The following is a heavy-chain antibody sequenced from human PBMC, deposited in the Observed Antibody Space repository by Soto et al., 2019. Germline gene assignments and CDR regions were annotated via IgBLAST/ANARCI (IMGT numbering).Heavy chain of an antibody. Sequence: GASVKVSCKASGYTFTSYGISWVRQAPGQGLEWMGWISAYNGNTNYAQKLQGRVTMTTDTSTSTAYMELRSLRSDDTAVYYCARVQHYDILTGYNWFDPWGQGTLVTVSS. D-gene: IGHD3-9*01. CDR1: GYTFTSYG. CDR3: ARVQHYDILTGYNWFDP. CDR2: ISAYNGNT. J-gene: IGHJ5*02. V-gene: IGHV1-18*01.